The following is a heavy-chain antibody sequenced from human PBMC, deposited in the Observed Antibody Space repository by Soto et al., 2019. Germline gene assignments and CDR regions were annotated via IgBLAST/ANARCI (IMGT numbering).Heavy chain of an antibody. D-gene: IGHD5-12*01. J-gene: IGHJ4*02. CDR2: IIPIFGTA. V-gene: IGHV1-69*13. Sequence: SVKVSCKASGGTFSSYAISWVRQAPGQGLEWMGGIIPIFGTANYAQKFQGRVTITADESTSTAYMELSSLRSEDTAVYYCARLLIYSGYDRRKFDYWAQGTLVTVSS. CDR3: ARLLIYSGYDRRKFDY. CDR1: GGTFSSYA.